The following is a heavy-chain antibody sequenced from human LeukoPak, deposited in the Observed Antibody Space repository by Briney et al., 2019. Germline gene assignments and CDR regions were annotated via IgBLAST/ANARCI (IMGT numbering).Heavy chain of an antibody. Sequence: GPSLRLSCAASGFTVSNCWMSWVRQAPGKGLEWVANMKPDGSEKNYVDSVKGRFTISRDNAKHSLYLQMNSLRPDDTAVYYCATKPKVTVPPLYDYWGQGTLVTVSS. V-gene: IGHV3-7*03. D-gene: IGHD4-17*01. CDR3: ATKPKVTVPPLYDY. CDR2: MKPDGSEK. CDR1: GFTVSNCW. J-gene: IGHJ4*02.